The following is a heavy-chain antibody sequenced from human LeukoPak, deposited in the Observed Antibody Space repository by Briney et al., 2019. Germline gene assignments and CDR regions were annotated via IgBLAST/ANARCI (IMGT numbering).Heavy chain of an antibody. J-gene: IGHJ4*02. D-gene: IGHD1-26*01. V-gene: IGHV3-30*04. CDR3: AREGAWELYSGSYFDY. CDR1: GFTFSSYA. CDR2: ISYDGSNK. Sequence: GGSLRLSCAASGFTFSSYAMHWVRQAPGKGLEWVAVISYDGSNKYYADSVKGRFTISRDNAKNSLYLQMNSLRAEDTAVYYCAREGAWELYSGSYFDYWGQGTLVTVSS.